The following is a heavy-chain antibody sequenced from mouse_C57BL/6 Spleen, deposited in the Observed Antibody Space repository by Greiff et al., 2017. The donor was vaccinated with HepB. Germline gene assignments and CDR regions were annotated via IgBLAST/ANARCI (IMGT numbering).Heavy chain of an antibody. CDR3: AKDPITTVVATDDY. CDR2: IYPRSGNT. CDR1: GYTFTSYG. Sequence: LVESGAELARPGASVKLSCKASGYTFTSYGISWVKQRTGQGLEWIGEIYPRSGNTYYNEKFKGKATLTADKSSSTAYMELRSLTSEDSAVYFCAKDPITTVVATDDYWGQGTTLTVSS. D-gene: IGHD1-1*01. V-gene: IGHV1-81*01. J-gene: IGHJ2*01.